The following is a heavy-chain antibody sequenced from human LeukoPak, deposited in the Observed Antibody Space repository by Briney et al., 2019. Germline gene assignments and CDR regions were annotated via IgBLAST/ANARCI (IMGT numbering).Heavy chain of an antibody. D-gene: IGHD1-26*01. CDR3: SSGSYYSPYYFDY. Sequence: GGSLRLSCAASGFTFSSYGMHWVRQAPGKGLEWAAVIWYDGSNKYYADSVKGRFTISRDNSKNTLYLQMNSLRAEDTAVYYCSSGSYYSPYYFDYWGQGTLVTVSS. CDR2: IWYDGSNK. CDR1: GFTFSSYG. J-gene: IGHJ4*02. V-gene: IGHV3-33*01.